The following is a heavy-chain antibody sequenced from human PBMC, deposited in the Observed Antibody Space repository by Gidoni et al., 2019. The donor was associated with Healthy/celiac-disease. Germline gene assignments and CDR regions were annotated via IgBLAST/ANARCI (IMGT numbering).Heavy chain of an antibody. CDR1: GFTFDDYA. Sequence: EVQLVESGGGLVQPGRSLRLSCAASGFTFDDYAMHWVRQAPGKGLEWVSGISWNSGSIGYADSVKGRFTISRDNAKNSLYLQMNSLRAEDTALYYCAKDRSSWYGADAFDIWGQGTMVTVSS. V-gene: IGHV3-9*01. D-gene: IGHD6-13*01. J-gene: IGHJ3*02. CDR2: ISWNSGSI. CDR3: AKDRSSWYGADAFDI.